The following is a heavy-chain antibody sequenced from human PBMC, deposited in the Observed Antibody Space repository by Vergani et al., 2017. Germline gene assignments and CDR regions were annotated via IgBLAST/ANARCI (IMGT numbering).Heavy chain of an antibody. J-gene: IGHJ5*02. CDR2: INHSGST. V-gene: IGHV4-34*01. D-gene: IGHD4-23*01. Sequence: QVQLQQWGAGLLKPSETLSLTCAVYGGSFSGYYWSWIRQPPGKGLEWIGEINHSGSTNYNPSLKSRVTISVDTSKNQFSLQLSSVTAADTAVYYCARFYGGNSFNWFDPWGQGTLVTVSS. CDR1: GGSFSGYY. CDR3: ARFYGGNSFNWFDP.